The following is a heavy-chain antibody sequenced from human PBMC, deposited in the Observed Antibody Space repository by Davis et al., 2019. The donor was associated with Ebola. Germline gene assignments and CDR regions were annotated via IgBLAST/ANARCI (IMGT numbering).Heavy chain of an antibody. CDR1: GGSISSYY. V-gene: IGHV4-38-2*02. CDR2: IYHSGST. Sequence: SETLSLTCTVSGGSISSYYWSWIRQPPGKGLEWIGSIYHSGSTYYNPSLKSRVTISVDTSKNQFSLKLSSVTAADTAVYYCARDGVTMTPFDYWGQGTLVTVSS. CDR3: ARDGVTMTPFDY. J-gene: IGHJ4*02. D-gene: IGHD3-22*01.